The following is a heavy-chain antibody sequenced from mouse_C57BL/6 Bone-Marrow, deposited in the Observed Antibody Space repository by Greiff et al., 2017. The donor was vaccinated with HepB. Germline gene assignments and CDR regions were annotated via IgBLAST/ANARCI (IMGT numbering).Heavy chain of an antibody. V-gene: IGHV5-6*01. CDR1: GFTFSSYG. Sequence: EVKVVESGGDLVKPGGSLKLSCAASGFTFSSYGMSWVRQTPDKRLEWVATISSGGSYTYYPDSVKGRFTISRDNANNTLYLQMSSLKSEDTAMYYFARHDYWGQGTTRTVSS. CDR3: ARHDY. J-gene: IGHJ2*01. CDR2: ISSGGSYT.